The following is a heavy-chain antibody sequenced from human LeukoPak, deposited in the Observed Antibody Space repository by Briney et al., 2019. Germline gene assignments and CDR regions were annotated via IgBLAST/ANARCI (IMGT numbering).Heavy chain of an antibody. CDR2: IYSGGST. V-gene: IGHV3-66*01. CDR3: ARRLRYFDRSRDY. CDR1: GFTVSSNS. J-gene: IGHJ4*02. Sequence: GGSLRLSSAASGFTVSSNSMSSVRQAPGKGLAWVSVIYSGGSTYYADSVKGRFTISRDNSKNTLYLQMSSLRAEDTAVDYCARRLRYFDRSRDYWGQGTLVTVSS. D-gene: IGHD3-9*01.